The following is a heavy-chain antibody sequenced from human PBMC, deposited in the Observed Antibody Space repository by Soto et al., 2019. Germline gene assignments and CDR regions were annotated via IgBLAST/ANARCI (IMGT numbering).Heavy chain of an antibody. J-gene: IGHJ6*02. CDR2: INHSGST. CDR3: AREIITMVRHYGMDV. D-gene: IGHD3-10*01. CDR1: GGSFSGYY. Sequence: SETLSLTCAVYGGSFSGYYWSWIRQPPGKGLEWIGEINHSGSTNYNPSLKSRVTISVDTSKNQFSLKLSSVTAADTAVYYCAREIITMVRHYGMDVWGQGTTVTVSS. V-gene: IGHV4-34*01.